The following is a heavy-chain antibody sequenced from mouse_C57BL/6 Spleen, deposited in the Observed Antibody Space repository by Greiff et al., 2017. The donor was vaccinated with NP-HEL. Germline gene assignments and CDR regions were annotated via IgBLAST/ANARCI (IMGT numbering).Heavy chain of an antibody. Sequence: QVQLKESGAELARPGASVKLSCKASGYTFTSYGISWVKQRTGQGLEWIGEIYPRSGNTYYNEKFKGKATLTAAKSSSTAYMELRSLTSECLAVYFCARGVTSLDYWGQGTTLTVSS. V-gene: IGHV1-81*01. J-gene: IGHJ2*01. CDR1: GYTFTSYG. D-gene: IGHD2-3*01. CDR2: IYPRSGNT. CDR3: ARGVTSLDY.